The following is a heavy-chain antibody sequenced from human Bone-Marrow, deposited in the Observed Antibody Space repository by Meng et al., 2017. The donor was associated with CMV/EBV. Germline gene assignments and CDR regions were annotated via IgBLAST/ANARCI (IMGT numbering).Heavy chain of an antibody. Sequence: ASVKVSCKASGYTFTSYYMHWVRQAPGQGLEWMGIINPSGGSTSYAQKFQGRVTMTTDTSTSTAYMELRSLRSDDTAVYYCARKSIFAGDGMDVWGQGTTVTFSS. J-gene: IGHJ6*02. V-gene: IGHV1-46*01. CDR1: GYTFTSYY. D-gene: IGHD3-3*01. CDR2: INPSGGST. CDR3: ARKSIFAGDGMDV.